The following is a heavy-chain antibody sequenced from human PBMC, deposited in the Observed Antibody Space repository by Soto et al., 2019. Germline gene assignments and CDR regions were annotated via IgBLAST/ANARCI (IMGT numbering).Heavy chain of an antibody. D-gene: IGHD3-3*01. CDR1: GGTFSSYA. CDR3: ATGASATEYFWSGYDAFDI. CDR2: IIPIFGTA. Sequence: ASVKVSCKASGGTFSSYAISWVRQAPGQGLEWMGGIIPIFGTANYAQKFQGRVTITADESTSTAYMELSSLRSEDTAVYYCATGASATEYFWSGYDAFDIWGQGTMVTVSS. J-gene: IGHJ3*02. V-gene: IGHV1-69*13.